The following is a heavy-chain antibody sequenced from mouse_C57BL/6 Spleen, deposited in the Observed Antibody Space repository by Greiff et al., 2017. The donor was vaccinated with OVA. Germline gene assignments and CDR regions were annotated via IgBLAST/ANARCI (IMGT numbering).Heavy chain of an antibody. V-gene: IGHV1-80*01. CDR3: AREGDGSSLAY. CDR1: GYAFSSYW. J-gene: IGHJ3*01. D-gene: IGHD1-1*01. Sequence: GASVKISCKASGYAFSSYWMTWVKQRPGKGLEWIGQIYPGDGDTNYNGKFKGKATLTADKSSSTAYMQLSSLTSEDSAVYFCAREGDGSSLAYWGQGTLVTVSA. CDR2: IYPGDGDT.